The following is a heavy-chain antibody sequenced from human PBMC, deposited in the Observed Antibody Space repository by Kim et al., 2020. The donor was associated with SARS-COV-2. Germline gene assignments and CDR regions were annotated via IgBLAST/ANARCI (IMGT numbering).Heavy chain of an antibody. CDR2: IYYSGST. Sequence: SETLSLTCTVSGGSISSYYWSWIRQPPGKGPEWIGYIYYSGSTNYNPSLKSRVTISVDTSKNQFSLKLSSVTAADTAVYYCARGLRIIYDTHDAFDIWGQGTMVTVSS. CDR3: ARGLRIIYDTHDAFDI. J-gene: IGHJ3*02. V-gene: IGHV4-59*13. D-gene: IGHD3-16*01. CDR1: GGSISSYY.